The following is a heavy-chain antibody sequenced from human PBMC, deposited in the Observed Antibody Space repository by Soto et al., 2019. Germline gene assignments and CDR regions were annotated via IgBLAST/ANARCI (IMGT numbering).Heavy chain of an antibody. CDR3: AKEWQLEF. CDR2: ISRSGGST. J-gene: IGHJ4*02. CDR1: GFTFSNYA. Sequence: GGSLRLSCAASGFTFSNYAMAWVRQAPGKGLEWVSTISRSGGSTFYANAVKGRITIYRDNSKNSLYLQMNSLRADDTAIYYCAKEWQLEFWGRGTMVTV. D-gene: IGHD1-1*01. V-gene: IGHV3-23*01.